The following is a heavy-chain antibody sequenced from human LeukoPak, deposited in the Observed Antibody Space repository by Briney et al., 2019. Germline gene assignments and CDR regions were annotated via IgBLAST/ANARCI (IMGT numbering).Heavy chain of an antibody. CDR2: IWDDGDNK. CDR1: GFTLSYYG. V-gene: IGHV3-33*01. J-gene: IGHJ6*02. CDR3: AGYLGPDMNYYYGMDV. D-gene: IGHD1-1*01. Sequence: GGSLRLSCAASGFTLSYYGRHWVRQAPGKGLEWVAVIWDDGDNKYYEDSVKGRFTISSYTTKDTLYLQLHILRAKDTAVYYCAGYLGPDMNYYYGMDVWGQGTTVTVSS.